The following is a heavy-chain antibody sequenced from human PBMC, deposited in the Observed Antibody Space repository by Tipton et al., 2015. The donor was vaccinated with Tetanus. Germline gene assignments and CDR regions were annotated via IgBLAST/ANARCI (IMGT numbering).Heavy chain of an antibody. CDR1: GGSFNGYY. Sequence: TLSLTCVVYGGSFNGYYWNWIRQPPGKGLEWIGEIHQTGTTNYNPSLKSRVSISLDIAKNQFSMSLTSVTAADTAMYYCARGPLPFFDHWGQGTLVTVSS. CDR3: ARGPLPFFDH. V-gene: IGHV4-34*01. J-gene: IGHJ1*01. CDR2: IHQTGTT.